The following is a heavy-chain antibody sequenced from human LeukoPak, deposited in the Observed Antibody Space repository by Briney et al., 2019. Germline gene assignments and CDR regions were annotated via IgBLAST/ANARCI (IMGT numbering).Heavy chain of an antibody. V-gene: IGHV1-69*13. CDR2: IIPIFATA. CDR1: GGTFSNYV. D-gene: IGHD3-3*01. Sequence: GASVKVSCKASGGTFSNYVINWVRQAPGQGLEWMGGIIPIFATADYAQKFQGRVTITADESTSTAYMELSSLRSDDTALYYCAGDFWSGYWGWDYYYYMDVWGKGTTVTVSS. J-gene: IGHJ6*03. CDR3: AGDFWSGYWGWDYYYYMDV.